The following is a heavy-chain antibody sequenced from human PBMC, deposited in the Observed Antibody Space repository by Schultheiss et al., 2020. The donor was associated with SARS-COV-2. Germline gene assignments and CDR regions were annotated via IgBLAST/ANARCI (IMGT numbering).Heavy chain of an antibody. CDR3: ARGPGWARVPPYYYGMDV. CDR1: GFTFSSYA. V-gene: IGHV3-7*01. Sequence: GGSLRLSCAASGFTFSSYAMHWVRQAPGKGLEWVANIRQDGSEKYYVDSMEGRFTISRDNSKNTLYLQMNSLRAEDTAVYYCARGPGWARVPPYYYGMDVWGQGTTVTVSS. J-gene: IGHJ6*02. CDR2: IRQDGSEK. D-gene: IGHD6-6*01.